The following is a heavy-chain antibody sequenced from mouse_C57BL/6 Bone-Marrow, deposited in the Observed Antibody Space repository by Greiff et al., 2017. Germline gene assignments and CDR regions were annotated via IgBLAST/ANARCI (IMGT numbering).Heavy chain of an antibody. CDR2: IDPSDSYT. CDR3: ARWRGNGSSYDYYAKDY. Sequence: QVQLQQSGAELVRPGTSVKLSCKASGYTFTSYWMHWVKQRPGQGLEWIGVIDPSDSYTNYNQKFKGKATLTVDTSSSTAYMQLSSLTSEDSAVYYGARWRGNGSSYDYYAKDYWGQGTSVTVSS. CDR1: GYTFTSYW. J-gene: IGHJ4*01. V-gene: IGHV1-59*01. D-gene: IGHD1-1*01.